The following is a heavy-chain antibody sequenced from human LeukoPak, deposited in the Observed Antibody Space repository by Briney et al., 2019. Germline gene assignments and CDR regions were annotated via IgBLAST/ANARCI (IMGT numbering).Heavy chain of an antibody. Sequence: GGSLRLSCAASGFTFSSYAMSWVRQAPGKGLEWVSAISGSGGSTYYADSVKGRFTISRDNSKYTLYLQMNSLRAEDTAVYYCAKTGQLVGAFDYWGQGTLVTVSS. D-gene: IGHD6-6*01. J-gene: IGHJ4*02. CDR1: GFTFSSYA. CDR3: AKTGQLVGAFDY. CDR2: ISGSGGST. V-gene: IGHV3-23*01.